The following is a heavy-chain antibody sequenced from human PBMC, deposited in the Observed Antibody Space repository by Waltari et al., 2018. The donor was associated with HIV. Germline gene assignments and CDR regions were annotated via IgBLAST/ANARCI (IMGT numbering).Heavy chain of an antibody. D-gene: IGHD2-15*01. CDR1: GYTFSDYF. Sequence: QVQLVQSGAEVKKPGASVKVSCKASGYTFSDYFIHWVRQAPGQGLEWVGRSNPKSGGANYAQKFQGRVSLTRDTSNTTAYMEVRRLRSDDSAVYYCARDRRAAILLDDYWGQGTLVTVSS. CDR2: SNPKSGGA. V-gene: IGHV1-2*06. J-gene: IGHJ4*02. CDR3: ARDRRAAILLDDY.